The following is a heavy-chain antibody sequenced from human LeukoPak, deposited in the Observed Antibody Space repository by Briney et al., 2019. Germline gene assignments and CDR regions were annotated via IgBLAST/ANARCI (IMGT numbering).Heavy chain of an antibody. CDR3: AKLARYYDILTGYHYYFDY. V-gene: IGHV4-59*08. CDR1: GGSISNYY. CDR2: IYCSGST. D-gene: IGHD3-9*01. J-gene: IGHJ4*02. Sequence: SETLSLTCTVSGGSISNYYWSWIRQPPGKGLEWIGYIYCSGSTNYNPSLKSRVTISVDTSKNQFSLKLSSVTAADTAVYYCAKLARYYDILTGYHYYFDYWGQGTLVTVSS.